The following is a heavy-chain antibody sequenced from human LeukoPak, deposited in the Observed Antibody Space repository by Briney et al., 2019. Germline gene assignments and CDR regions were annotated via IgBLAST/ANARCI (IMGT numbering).Heavy chain of an antibody. Sequence: SETLSLTCTVSGGSISSYYWSWIRQPPGKGLEWIGYIYYSGSTNYNPSLKSRVAISVDTSKNQFSLKLSSVTAADTAVYYCARTRGGANDYWGQGTLVTVSS. D-gene: IGHD1-26*01. V-gene: IGHV4-59*08. CDR1: GGSISSYY. CDR3: ARTRGGANDY. J-gene: IGHJ4*02. CDR2: IYYSGST.